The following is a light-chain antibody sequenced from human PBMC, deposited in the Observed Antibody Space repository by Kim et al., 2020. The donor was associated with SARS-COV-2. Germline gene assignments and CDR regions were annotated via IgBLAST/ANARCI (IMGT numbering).Light chain of an antibody. CDR3: QQSYITPFT. Sequence: AAVGGRVTITCRTTQSISNHLNWYQQKPGRAPKLLISAASTLQGGVPSRFSGSGSGTDFTLTISSLQPEDFATYFCQQSYITPFTFGPGTKVDIK. J-gene: IGKJ3*01. V-gene: IGKV1-39*01. CDR2: AAS. CDR1: QSISNH.